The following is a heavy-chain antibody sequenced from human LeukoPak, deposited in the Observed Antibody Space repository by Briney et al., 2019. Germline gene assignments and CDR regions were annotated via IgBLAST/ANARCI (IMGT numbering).Heavy chain of an antibody. CDR2: IHYTGST. CDR1: GYSISSGYY. V-gene: IGHV4-61*01. Sequence: ASETLSLTCTVSGYSISSGYYWSWIRQPPGKGLECIGYIHYTGSTNYNPSLKSRVTISVDTSKNQFSLKLSSVTAADTAVYYCARGKLLLWFGEFFDYWGQGTLVTVSS. D-gene: IGHD3-10*01. J-gene: IGHJ4*02. CDR3: ARGKLLLWFGEFFDY.